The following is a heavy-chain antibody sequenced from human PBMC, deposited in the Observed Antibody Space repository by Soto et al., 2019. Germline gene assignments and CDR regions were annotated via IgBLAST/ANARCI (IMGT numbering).Heavy chain of an antibody. V-gene: IGHV3-23*01. D-gene: IGHD5-12*01. CDR1: GFTFSSYA. Sequence: GGSLRLSCAASGFTFSSYAMSWVRQAPGKGLEWVSAISGSGGSTYYADSVKGRFTISRDNSKNTLYLQMNSLRAEDTAVYYCAKDLEGGYGSQRGYWGQGTLVTVSS. J-gene: IGHJ4*02. CDR3: AKDLEGGYGSQRGY. CDR2: ISGSGGST.